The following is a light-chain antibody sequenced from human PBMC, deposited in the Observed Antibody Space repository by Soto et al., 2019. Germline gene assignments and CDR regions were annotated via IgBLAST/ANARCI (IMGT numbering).Light chain of an antibody. CDR2: EVS. V-gene: IGLV2-14*02. CDR1: SSDVGSYNL. CDR3: SSYTSSSTLGV. J-gene: IGLJ1*01. Sequence: QSVLTQPASVSGSPGQSITISCTGTSSDVGSYNLVSWYQQYPGKAPKLMIYEVSKWPSGVSNRFSGSKSGNTASLTISGLQAEDEADYYCSSYTSSSTLGVFGTGTKVTVL.